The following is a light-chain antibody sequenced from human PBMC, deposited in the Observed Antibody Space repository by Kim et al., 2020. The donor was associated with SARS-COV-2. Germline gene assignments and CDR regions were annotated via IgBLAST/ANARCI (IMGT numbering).Light chain of an antibody. CDR1: QSVSSN. V-gene: IGKV3-15*01. J-gene: IGKJ2*01. Sequence: EIVMTQSPAPLSVSPGERATLSCRASQSVSSNLAWYQQKPGQAPRLLIYGASTRATGIPARFSGSGSGTEFTLTISSLQSEDFALYYCQQCNDWPYTFGQGTKLEI. CDR3: QQCNDWPYT. CDR2: GAS.